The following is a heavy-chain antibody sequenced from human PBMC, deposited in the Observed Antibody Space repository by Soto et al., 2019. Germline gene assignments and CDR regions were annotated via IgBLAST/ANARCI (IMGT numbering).Heavy chain of an antibody. D-gene: IGHD3-10*01. Sequence: QVQLVESGGGVVQPGRSLRLSCAASGFTFSSYGMHWVRQAPGKGLEWVAVISYDGSNKYYADSVKGRFTISRDNSKNTLYLQMNRLRAEDTAVYYCAKDRGRGATGAYYYDGMDVWGQGNTVTVCS. CDR2: ISYDGSNK. CDR1: GFTFSSYG. V-gene: IGHV3-30*18. CDR3: AKDRGRGATGAYYYDGMDV. J-gene: IGHJ6*02.